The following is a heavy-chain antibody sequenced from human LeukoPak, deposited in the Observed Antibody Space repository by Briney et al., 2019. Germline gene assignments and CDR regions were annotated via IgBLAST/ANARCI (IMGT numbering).Heavy chain of an antibody. CDR2: ITGSGGST. CDR3: ASGGVRAIYDWDY. Sequence: GGSLRLSCAASGFTFNKAWMSWVRQAPGKGLEWVSGITGSGGSTYYADSVKGRFTISRDNSKNTLYLQMNSLRAEDTAVYYCASGGVRAIYDWDYWGQGTLVTVSS. CDR1: GFTFNKAW. J-gene: IGHJ4*02. D-gene: IGHD5/OR15-5a*01. V-gene: IGHV3-23*01.